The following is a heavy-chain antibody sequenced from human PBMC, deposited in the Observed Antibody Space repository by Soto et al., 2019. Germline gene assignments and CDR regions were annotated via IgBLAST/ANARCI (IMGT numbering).Heavy chain of an antibody. J-gene: IGHJ4*02. CDR1: GYTFTSYG. CDR2: SSAYNGNT. V-gene: IGHV1-18*01. CDR3: ARHDILTADEGTHFDY. Sequence: QVQLVQSGAEVKKPGASVKVSCKASGYTFTSYGISWVRQAPGQGLEWMGWSSAYNGNTNYAQKLQGRVTMSTDTSTSTAYMELRSLRSDDTALYYCARHDILTADEGTHFDYWGQGTLFTDSS. D-gene: IGHD3-9*01.